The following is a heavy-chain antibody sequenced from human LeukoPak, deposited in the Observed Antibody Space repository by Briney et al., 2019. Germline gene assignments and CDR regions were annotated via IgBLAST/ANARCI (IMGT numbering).Heavy chain of an antibody. J-gene: IGHJ4*02. D-gene: IGHD4-23*01. Sequence: GGSLRLSCGASGFTFSSHWMSWVRQVPGKGLEWVANIKQDGSEKYYVDSVEGRFTISRDNAKNSLYLQMNSLRAEDTAVYFCARDQTTVGLDIWGQGTLVSVSS. V-gene: IGHV3-7*03. CDR3: ARDQTTVGLDI. CDR2: IKQDGSEK. CDR1: GFTFSSHW.